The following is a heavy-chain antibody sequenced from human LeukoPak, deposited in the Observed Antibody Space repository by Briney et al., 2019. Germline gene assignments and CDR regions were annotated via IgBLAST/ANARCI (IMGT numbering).Heavy chain of an antibody. CDR3: AKGRTNDY. CDR2: ISDTGGNT. J-gene: IGHJ4*02. D-gene: IGHD1/OR15-1a*01. Sequence: GGSLRLSCAASGFTFSTYAMSWVRQTPERGLEWVSAISDTGGNTFYADSVKGRFTISRDDSKNTLYLQMNSLRAEDTAIYYCAKGRTNDYWGQGTLVTVSS. V-gene: IGHV3-23*01. CDR1: GFTFSTYA.